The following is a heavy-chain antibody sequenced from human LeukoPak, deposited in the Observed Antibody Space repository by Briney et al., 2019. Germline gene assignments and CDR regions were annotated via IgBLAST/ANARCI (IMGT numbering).Heavy chain of an antibody. V-gene: IGHV3-21*01. CDR2: IGRGNNYI. CDR3: TRDLHSDL. Sequence: EGSLRLSCAASGFNFYNYNMNWVRQAPGKGLEWVSSIGRGNNYIYYADSVKGRFTISRDDAKQSLYLQMNSLRAEDTAVYSCTRDLHSDLWGQGTLVTVSS. CDR1: GFNFYNYN. J-gene: IGHJ4*02.